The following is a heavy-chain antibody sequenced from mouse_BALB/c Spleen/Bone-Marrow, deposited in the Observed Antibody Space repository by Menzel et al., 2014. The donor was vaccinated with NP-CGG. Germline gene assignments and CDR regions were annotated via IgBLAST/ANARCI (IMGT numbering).Heavy chain of an antibody. CDR1: GYAFSSYW. J-gene: IGHJ2*01. D-gene: IGHD2-10*02. CDR2: IYPGDGDT. CDR3: ARQYGNYFDY. Sequence: VKLVESGAELVRPGSPVKISCKASGYAFSSYWMNWVKQRPGQGLEWIGQIYPGDGDTNYNGKFKGKATLTADKSSSTAYMQLSSLTSEDSAVYFCARQYGNYFDYWGQGTTLTVSS. V-gene: IGHV1-80*01.